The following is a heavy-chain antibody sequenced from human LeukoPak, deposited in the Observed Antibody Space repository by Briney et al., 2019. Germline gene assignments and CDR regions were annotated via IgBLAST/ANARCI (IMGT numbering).Heavy chain of an antibody. V-gene: IGHV3-23*01. D-gene: IGHD5-12*01. CDR3: ATYDTYSGYDAYYLDY. Sequence: GGSLRLSCAASGFTFSSYGMSWVRQAPGKGLEWVSAISGSGGRTYYADSVKGRFTISRDNSKNTLYLQMNSLRAEDTAVYYCATYDTYSGYDAYYLDYWGQGTLVTVSS. CDR2: ISGSGGRT. J-gene: IGHJ4*02. CDR1: GFTFSSYG.